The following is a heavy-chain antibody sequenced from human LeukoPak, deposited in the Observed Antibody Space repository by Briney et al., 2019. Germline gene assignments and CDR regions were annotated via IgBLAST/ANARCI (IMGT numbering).Heavy chain of an antibody. CDR2: ISSSSSTI. V-gene: IGHV3-11*01. J-gene: IGHJ4*02. CDR3: AREGGNWGEGYFDY. Sequence: KSGGSLRLSCAASGFTFSDYYMSWIRQVPGEGLEWVSYISSSSSTIYYADSVKGRFTISRDNAKNLLYLQMNSLRAEDTAVYYCAREGGNWGEGYFDYWGQGTLVTVSS. D-gene: IGHD7-27*01. CDR1: GFTFSDYY.